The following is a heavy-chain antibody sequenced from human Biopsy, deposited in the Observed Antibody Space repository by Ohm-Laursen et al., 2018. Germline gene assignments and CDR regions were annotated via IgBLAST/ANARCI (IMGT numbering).Heavy chain of an antibody. Sequence: SDTPSLTCNVSGGDINNYYRSWIRQPAGKGLEWIGRIYPGGSTNYNPSLKSRVTMSVDTSKKQLSLRLRSVTAADTAMYYCASVVLGPTNDAFDLWGQGTMVVVSS. CDR3: ASVVLGPTNDAFDL. CDR1: GGDINNYY. V-gene: IGHV4-4*07. CDR2: IYPGGST. J-gene: IGHJ3*01. D-gene: IGHD3-22*01.